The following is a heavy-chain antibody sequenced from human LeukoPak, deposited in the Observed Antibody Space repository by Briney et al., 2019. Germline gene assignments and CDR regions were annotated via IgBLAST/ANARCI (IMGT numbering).Heavy chain of an antibody. V-gene: IGHV4-59*12. D-gene: IGHD7-27*01. J-gene: IGHJ4*02. CDR2: IYYTGSS. CDR3: ARGANWLFDS. CDR1: GGSISSYY. Sequence: PSETLSLTCTVSGGSISSYYWTWIRQPPGKGLEWIGYIYYTGSSSYNPSLKNRVTISVDTSKNQFSLRLSSVIAADTAVYYCARGANWLFDSWGQGTLVTVSS.